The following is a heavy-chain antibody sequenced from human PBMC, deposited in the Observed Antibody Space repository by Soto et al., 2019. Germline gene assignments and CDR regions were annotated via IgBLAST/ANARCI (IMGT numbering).Heavy chain of an antibody. J-gene: IGHJ4*02. Sequence: QLQLQESGPGLVKPSETLSLTCTVSGGSISSSSYYWGWIRQPPGKGLEWIGSIYYSGSTYYNPSLKSRVTISVGASKHPSSLKLTSVTAADPAVYYCASLRADSGQYWGQGTLVTVSS. CDR3: ASLRADSGQY. CDR1: GGSISSSSYY. D-gene: IGHD6-19*01. CDR2: IYYSGST. V-gene: IGHV4-39*01.